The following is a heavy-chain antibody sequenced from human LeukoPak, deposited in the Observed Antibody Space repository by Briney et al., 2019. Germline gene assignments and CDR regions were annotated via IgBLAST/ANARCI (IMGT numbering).Heavy chain of an antibody. D-gene: IGHD1-14*01. J-gene: IGHJ6*02. V-gene: IGHV3-30-3*01. CDR1: GFTFSSYA. Sequence: GGSLRLSCAASGFTFSSYATHWVRQAPGKGLEWVAVISYDGSNKYYADSVKGRFTISRDNSKNTLYLQMNSLRAEDTAVYYCARENPVHYGMDVWGQGTTVTVSS. CDR2: ISYDGSNK. CDR3: ARENPVHYGMDV.